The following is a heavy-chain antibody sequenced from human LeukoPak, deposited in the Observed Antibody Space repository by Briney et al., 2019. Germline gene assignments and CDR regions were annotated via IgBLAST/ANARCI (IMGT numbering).Heavy chain of an antibody. J-gene: IGHJ3*02. CDR2: IYYSGST. Sequence: PSETLSLTCTVSGGSISSSSYYWGWIRQPPGKGLEWLGYIYYSGSTNYNPSLKSRVTISVDTSKNHFSLNLASVTAADTAVYYCASGHPYGYYAFDTWGQGTMVTVSS. D-gene: IGHD5-18*01. V-gene: IGHV4-61*05. CDR1: GGSISSSSYY. CDR3: ASGHPYGYYAFDT.